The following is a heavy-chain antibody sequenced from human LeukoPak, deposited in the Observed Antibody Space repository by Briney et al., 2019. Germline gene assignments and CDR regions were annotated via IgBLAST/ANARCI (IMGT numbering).Heavy chain of an antibody. Sequence: PSETLSLTCTVSGGSISSSSYYWGWIRQPPGKGLEWIGSIYYSGSTYYNPSLKSRVTISVDTSKNQFSLKLSSVTAADTAVYYCARVEASGYDYGAFDYWGQGTLVTVSS. CDR2: IYYSGST. CDR1: GGSISSSSYY. J-gene: IGHJ4*02. D-gene: IGHD5-12*01. V-gene: IGHV4-39*07. CDR3: ARVEASGYDYGAFDY.